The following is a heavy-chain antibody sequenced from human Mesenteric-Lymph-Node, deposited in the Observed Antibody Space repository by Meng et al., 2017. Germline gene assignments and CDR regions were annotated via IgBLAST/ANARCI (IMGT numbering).Heavy chain of an antibody. CDR3: AALMLREVGGH. CDR2: ISTHGSTI. CDR1: GFTFSSYE. J-gene: IGHJ4*02. D-gene: IGHD1-26*01. V-gene: IGHV3-48*03. Sequence: GESLKISCAASGFTFSSYEMNWVRQAPGKGLEWVSCISTHGSTIYYADSVKGRFTISKDDAKNTLYLQMNSLTVEDTAFYYCAALMLREVGGHWGQGTLVTVSS.